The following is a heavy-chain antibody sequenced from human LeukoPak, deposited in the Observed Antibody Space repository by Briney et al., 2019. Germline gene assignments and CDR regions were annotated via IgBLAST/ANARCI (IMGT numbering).Heavy chain of an antibody. CDR1: GFTFSSYW. J-gene: IGHJ4*02. Sequence: GGSLRLSCAASGFTFSSYWMSWVRQAPGKGLHWVAIISSDGSVTYYADSVKGRFTISRDNSKDTLYLQMNSLRAEDTAVYYCAREGCSTSCLGGYWGQGTLVTVSS. CDR3: AREGCSTSCLGGY. CDR2: ISSDGSVT. D-gene: IGHD2-2*01. V-gene: IGHV3-30*03.